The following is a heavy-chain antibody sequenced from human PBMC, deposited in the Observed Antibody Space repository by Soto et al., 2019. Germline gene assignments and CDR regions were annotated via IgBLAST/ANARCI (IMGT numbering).Heavy chain of an antibody. CDR3: TIGQGNH. CDR1: GYTFTSYD. J-gene: IGHJ4*02. CDR2: MNPFSGNA. Sequence: QVQLVQSGAEVKKPGASVRVSCKASGYTFTSYDIYWVRQATGQGLEWMGWMNPFSGNAVYTQKFQDRVTMTRDTSINTAYMEMSGLRSEDTAVYYCTIGQGNHWGQGSLVTVSS. V-gene: IGHV1-8*01.